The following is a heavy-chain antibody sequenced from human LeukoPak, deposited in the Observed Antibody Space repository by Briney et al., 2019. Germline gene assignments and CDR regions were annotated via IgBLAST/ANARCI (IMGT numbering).Heavy chain of an antibody. CDR1: GYTFTAYY. V-gene: IGHV1-46*01. J-gene: IGHJ4*02. CDR2: IDPSGGGT. CDR3: ASLGSGSSPIIDFDY. Sequence: ASVKVSCKASGYTFTAYYMHWVRQAPGQGLEWMGIIDPSGGGTSYAQKFQGRVTLTRDASTSIVYMELSSLTSEDMAVYYCASLGSGSSPIIDFDYWGQGTLVTVCS. D-gene: IGHD3-10*01.